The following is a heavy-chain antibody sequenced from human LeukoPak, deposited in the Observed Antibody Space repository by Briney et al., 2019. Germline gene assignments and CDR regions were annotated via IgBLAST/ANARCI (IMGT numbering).Heavy chain of an antibody. CDR3: AKADRGSYYGLGDYFDY. J-gene: IGHJ4*02. CDR1: GFTFNRRG. Sequence: GGSLRLSCAASGFTFNRRGMHWVRQAPGKGLGWVAFMRYDGSDKYYADSVKGRFTISRDNSKNTLYLQMNSLRAEDTALYYCAKADRGSYYGLGDYFDYWGQGTPVTVSS. CDR2: MRYDGSDK. V-gene: IGHV3-30*02. D-gene: IGHD1-26*01.